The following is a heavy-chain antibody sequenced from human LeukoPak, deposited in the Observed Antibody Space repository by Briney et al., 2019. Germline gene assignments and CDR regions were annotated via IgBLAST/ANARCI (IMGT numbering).Heavy chain of an antibody. CDR2: IYHTGST. J-gene: IGHJ5*02. CDR1: GGSISTYY. V-gene: IGHV4-59*01. CDR3: ARGGNYWPQWWFDP. D-gene: IGHD1-26*01. Sequence: SQTLSLTCTVSGGSISTYYWSWIRQPPGKGLEWIGYIYHTGSTSYNPSLKSRVTMSLDASKNQFSLELNSVTPADTAVYYCARGGNYWPQWWFDPWGRGTLVSVSS.